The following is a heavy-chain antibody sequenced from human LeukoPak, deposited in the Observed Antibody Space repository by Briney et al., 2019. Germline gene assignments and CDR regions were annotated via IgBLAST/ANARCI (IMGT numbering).Heavy chain of an antibody. CDR2: IYYSGNT. D-gene: IGHD6-19*01. CDR1: GGSIRSGSYY. V-gene: IGHV4-39*01. J-gene: IGHJ5*02. CDR3: ARHPSGWYGNWFDP. Sequence: SETLSLTCTVSGGSIRSGSYYLAWIRQPPGKGLEWIATIYYSGNTFYSPSLKSRVTISVDTSKNQFSLRLSSVTAADTAVYYCARHPSGWYGNWFDPWGQGTLVTVSS.